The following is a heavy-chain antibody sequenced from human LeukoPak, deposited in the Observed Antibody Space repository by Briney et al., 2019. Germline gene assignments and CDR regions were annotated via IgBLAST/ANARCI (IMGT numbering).Heavy chain of an antibody. Sequence: SETLSLTCTVSAYSISSGYFWGWIRQPPGKGLQWIGYIYPTGFTNYNPSLESRVTMSIDTSKNQFSLNLSSVTAADTAVYFCARAPPGYCGTTNCLPDPFDNWGQGTLVTISS. J-gene: IGHJ4*02. CDR2: IYPTGFT. CDR3: ARAPPGYCGTTNCLPDPFDN. CDR1: AYSISSGYF. V-gene: IGHV4-38-2*02. D-gene: IGHD2-2*01.